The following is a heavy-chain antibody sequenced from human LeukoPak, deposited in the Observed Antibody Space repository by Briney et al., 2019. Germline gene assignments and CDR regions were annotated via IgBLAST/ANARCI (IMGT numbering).Heavy chain of an antibody. J-gene: IGHJ6*02. CDR1: GFTFTSSA. V-gene: IGHV1-58*02. CDR3: AASLALHFGGSDYGMDV. Sequence: SVKVSCKASGFTFTSSAMQWVRQARGQRLEWIGWIVVGSGNTNYAQKFQERVTITRDMSTSTAYMELSSLRSEDTAVYYCAASLALHFGGSDYGMDVWGQGTTVTVPS. D-gene: IGHD4-23*01. CDR2: IVVGSGNT.